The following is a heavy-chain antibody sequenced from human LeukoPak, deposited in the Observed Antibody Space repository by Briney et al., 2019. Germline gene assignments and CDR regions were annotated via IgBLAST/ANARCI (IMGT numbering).Heavy chain of an antibody. D-gene: IGHD6-19*01. Sequence: GGSLRLSCAASGFTFSSYWMSWVRQAPGKGLEWVANIKQDGSEKYYVDSVKGRFTISRDNAKNSLYLQMNSLRAEDTAVYYCARVSSSGWYRGDSWGQGTLVTVSS. J-gene: IGHJ4*02. CDR1: GFTFSSYW. CDR3: ARVSSSGWYRGDS. CDR2: IKQDGSEK. V-gene: IGHV3-7*01.